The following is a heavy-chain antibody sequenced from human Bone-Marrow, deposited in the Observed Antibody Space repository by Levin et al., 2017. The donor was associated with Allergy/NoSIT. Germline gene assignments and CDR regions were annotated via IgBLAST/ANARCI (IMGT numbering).Heavy chain of an antibody. J-gene: IGHJ5*02. D-gene: IGHD5-12*01. CDR3: VTGFVSGYAWFDP. CDR1: GYSLTELS. Sequence: GESLKISCKVSGYSLTELSMHWVRQAPGRGLEWMGGFDPEDGETIYAQRFQGRVTMTEDTSTDTAYMELSSLRCEDTAVYYCVTGFVSGYAWFDPWGQGTLVTVSS. CDR2: FDPEDGET. V-gene: IGHV1-24*01.